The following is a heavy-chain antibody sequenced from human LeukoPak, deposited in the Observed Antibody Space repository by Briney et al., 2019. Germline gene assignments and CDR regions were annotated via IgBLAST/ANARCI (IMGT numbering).Heavy chain of an antibody. CDR1: GGSFSGYY. CDR2: IHHSGST. V-gene: IGHV4-34*01. J-gene: IGHJ4*02. Sequence: ASETLSLTCAVYGGSFSGYYWSWIRQPPEKGLEWIGEIHHSGSTHYNPSLKSRVTISLDTSKNQFSLNLSSVTAADTAVYYCARAYGSGSSAGYWGQGTLVTVSS. CDR3: ARAYGSGSSAGY. D-gene: IGHD3-10*01.